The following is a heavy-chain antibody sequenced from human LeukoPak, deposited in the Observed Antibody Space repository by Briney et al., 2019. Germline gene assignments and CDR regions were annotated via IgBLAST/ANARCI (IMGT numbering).Heavy chain of an antibody. CDR3: ARDYYDSSGYAEYFQH. Sequence: ASVKVSCTASGYTFTNYGISWVRQAPGQGLEWMGWISAYNGNTNYAQKLQGRVTMTTDTSTSTAYMELRSLRSDDTAVYYCARDYYDSSGYAEYFQHWGQGTLVTVSS. J-gene: IGHJ1*01. D-gene: IGHD3-22*01. CDR2: ISAYNGNT. V-gene: IGHV1-18*01. CDR1: GYTFTNYG.